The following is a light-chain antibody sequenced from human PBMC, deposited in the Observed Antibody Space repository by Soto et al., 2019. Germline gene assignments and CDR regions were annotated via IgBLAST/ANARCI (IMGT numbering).Light chain of an antibody. V-gene: IGKV3-11*01. Sequence: DIVLTQSPDTLSLSTGERATLSCRASQSVGNNYLAWYQQKPGQAPRLLIYDASNRATGIPARFSGSGSGTDFTLTISSLEPEDFAVYYCQQRSNWPAITFGQGTRLEIK. CDR3: QQRSNWPAIT. CDR2: DAS. J-gene: IGKJ5*01. CDR1: QSVGNNY.